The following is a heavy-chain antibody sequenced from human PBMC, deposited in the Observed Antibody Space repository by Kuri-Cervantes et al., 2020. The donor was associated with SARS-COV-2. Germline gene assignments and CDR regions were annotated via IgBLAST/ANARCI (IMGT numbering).Heavy chain of an antibody. Sequence: GESLKISCAASGFTFSDYYMSWIRQAPGKGLEWVSYISSSGSTIYYADSVKGRFTISRDNAKNSLYLQMNSLRAEDTAVYYCAREAHYDILTGYYFRSGFDYWGQGTLVTVSS. J-gene: IGHJ4*02. D-gene: IGHD3-9*01. CDR2: ISSSGSTI. V-gene: IGHV3-11*04. CDR1: GFTFSDYY. CDR3: AREAHYDILTGYYFRSGFDY.